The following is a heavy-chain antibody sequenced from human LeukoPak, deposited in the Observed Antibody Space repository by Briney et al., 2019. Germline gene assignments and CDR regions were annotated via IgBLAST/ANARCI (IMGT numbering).Heavy chain of an antibody. V-gene: IGHV1-2*02. Sequence: ASVKVSCKASGYTFTGYYMHWVRQAPGQGLEWMGWINPNSGGTNYAQKFQGRVTTTRDTSISTAYMELSRLRSDDTAVYYCARDLYDFWSGYLLGRFDPWGQGTLVTVSS. CDR3: ARDLYDFWSGYLLGRFDP. D-gene: IGHD3-3*01. J-gene: IGHJ5*02. CDR2: INPNSGGT. CDR1: GYTFTGYY.